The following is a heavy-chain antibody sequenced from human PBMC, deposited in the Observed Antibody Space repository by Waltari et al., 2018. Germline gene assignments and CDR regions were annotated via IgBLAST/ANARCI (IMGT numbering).Heavy chain of an antibody. CDR3: ARGRAVAGTLGAFDI. CDR1: GGSFSGYY. J-gene: IGHJ3*02. CDR2: INHSGST. Sequence: QVQLQQWGAGLLKPSETLSLTCAVYGGSFSGYYWSWIRQPPGKGLEWIGEINHSGSTNYNPSLKSRVTISVDTSKNQFSLKLSSVTAADTAVYYCARGRAVAGTLGAFDIWGQGTMVTVSS. V-gene: IGHV4-34*01. D-gene: IGHD6-19*01.